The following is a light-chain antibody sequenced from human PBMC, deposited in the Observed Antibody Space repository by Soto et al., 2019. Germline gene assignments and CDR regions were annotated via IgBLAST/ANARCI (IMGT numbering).Light chain of an antibody. CDR3: AAWDDSFDGHVV. V-gene: IGLV1-44*01. CDR1: SSNIGRNT. CDR2: SDD. Sequence: QAVVTQPPSASGTPGQRVTISCSGSSSNIGRNTVNWYQQLPGTAPKVLIYSDDQRPSGVPDRFSGSKSGTSASLAISGLRPEDEADDYCAAWDDSFDGHVVFGGGTKVTVL. J-gene: IGLJ2*01.